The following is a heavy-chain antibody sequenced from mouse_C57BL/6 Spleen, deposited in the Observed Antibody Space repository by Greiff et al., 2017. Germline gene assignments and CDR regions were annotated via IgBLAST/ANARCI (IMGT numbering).Heavy chain of an antibody. D-gene: IGHD2-3*01. Sequence: QVHVKQSGTELVKPGASVKLSCKASGYTFTSYWMHWVKQRPGQGLEWIGNINPSNGGTNYNEKFKSKATLTVDKSSSTAYMQLSSLTSEDSAVYDCARGDGYYVAWFAYWGQGTLVTVSA. CDR2: INPSNGGT. J-gene: IGHJ3*01. CDR1: GYTFTSYW. V-gene: IGHV1-53*01. CDR3: ARGDGYYVAWFAY.